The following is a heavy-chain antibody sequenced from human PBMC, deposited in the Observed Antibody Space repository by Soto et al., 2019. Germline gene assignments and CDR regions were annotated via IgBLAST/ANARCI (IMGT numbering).Heavy chain of an antibody. CDR2: ISGSGGST. Sequence: GGSLRLSCAASGFTFSSYAMSWVRQAPGKGLEWVSAISGSGGSTYYADSVKGRFTISRDNSKNTLYLQMNSRRAEDTAVYYCAKRGYDYGDYGYYFDYWGQGTLVTVSS. J-gene: IGHJ4*02. D-gene: IGHD4-17*01. CDR1: GFTFSSYA. V-gene: IGHV3-23*01. CDR3: AKRGYDYGDYGYYFDY.